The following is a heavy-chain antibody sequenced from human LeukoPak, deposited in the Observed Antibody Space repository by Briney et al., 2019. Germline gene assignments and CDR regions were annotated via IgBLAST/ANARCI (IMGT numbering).Heavy chain of an antibody. Sequence: ASVKVSCKVSGYTFTSYGISWVRQAPGQGLEWMGWISAYNGNTNYAQKLQGRVTMTTDTSTSTAYMELRSLRSDDTAVYYCASTSGYCSGGSCYDFDYWGQGTLVTVSS. J-gene: IGHJ4*02. D-gene: IGHD2-15*01. V-gene: IGHV1-18*01. CDR3: ASTSGYCSGGSCYDFDY. CDR2: ISAYNGNT. CDR1: GYTFTSYG.